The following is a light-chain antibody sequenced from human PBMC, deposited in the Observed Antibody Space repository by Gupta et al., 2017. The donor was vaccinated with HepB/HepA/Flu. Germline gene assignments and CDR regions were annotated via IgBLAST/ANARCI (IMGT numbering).Light chain of an antibody. J-gene: IGKJ5*01. CDR1: QSINSF. CDR3: MQREPWPST. CDR2: DAS. Sequence: EIVLTQSPVTLSLSPGDRATLSCRASQSINSFLAWYQQTPGQAPRRLIYDASNRATGIPARFSGSGSGTDFTLTISSLEPEDFAVYYCMQREPWPSTFGQGTRLEIK. V-gene: IGKV3-11*01.